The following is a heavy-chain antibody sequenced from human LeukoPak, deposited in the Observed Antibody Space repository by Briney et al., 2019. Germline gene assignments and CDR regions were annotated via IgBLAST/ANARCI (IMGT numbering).Heavy chain of an antibody. J-gene: IGHJ4*02. CDR1: SGSISSTSYY. Sequence: SETLSLTCTAFSGSISSTSYYWGWIRQAPGKGLEWIGGIIYSGNTYYNPSLKSRVTISVDTSKNQFSLKLSSVTAADSAVFYCVRYVVSGSGIYYFDYWGQGAQVTVSS. D-gene: IGHD3-10*01. CDR2: IIYSGNT. CDR3: VRYVVSGSGIYYFDY. V-gene: IGHV4-39*01.